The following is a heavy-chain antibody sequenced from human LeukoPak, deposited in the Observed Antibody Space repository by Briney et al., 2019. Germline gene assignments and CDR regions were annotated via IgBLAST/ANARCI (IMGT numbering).Heavy chain of an antibody. CDR3: AATEYYGSGSYYNGENDY. J-gene: IGHJ4*02. V-gene: IGHV4-4*07. CDR1: GGSISSYY. Sequence: PSETLSLTCTVSGGSISSYYWSWIRQPAGKGLEWIGRIYTSGSTNYNPSLKSRVTMSVDTSKNQFSLKLSSVTAADTAVYYCAATEYYGSGSYYNGENDYWGQGTLVTVSS. D-gene: IGHD3-10*01. CDR2: IYTSGST.